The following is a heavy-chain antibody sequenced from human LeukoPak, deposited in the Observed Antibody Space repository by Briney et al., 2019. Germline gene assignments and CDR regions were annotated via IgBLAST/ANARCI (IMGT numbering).Heavy chain of an antibody. CDR1: GFTFSSYS. CDR2: ISSSSSYI. J-gene: IGHJ4*02. Sequence: NTGGSLRLSCAASGFTFSSYSMNWVRQAPGKGLEWVSSISSSSSYIYYADSVKGRFTISRDNAKNSLYLQMNSLRAEDTAVYYCARNYDFWSGYWYYFDYWGQGTLVTVSS. D-gene: IGHD3-3*01. V-gene: IGHV3-21*01. CDR3: ARNYDFWSGYWYYFDY.